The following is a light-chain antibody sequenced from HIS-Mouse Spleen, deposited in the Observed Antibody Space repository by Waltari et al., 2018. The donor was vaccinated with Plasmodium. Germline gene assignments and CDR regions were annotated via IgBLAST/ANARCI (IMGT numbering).Light chain of an antibody. J-gene: IGLJ1*01. CDR3: CSYAGSSTYV. CDR1: SRDVGTSNL. Sequence: QSALTQPASVSGSPGQSIPISCTGTSRDVGTSNLVSWYQQHPGKAPKLMIYEGSKRPSGVSNRFSGSKSGNTASLTISGLQAEDEADYYCCSYAGSSTYVFGTGTKVTVL. CDR2: EGS. V-gene: IGLV2-23*01.